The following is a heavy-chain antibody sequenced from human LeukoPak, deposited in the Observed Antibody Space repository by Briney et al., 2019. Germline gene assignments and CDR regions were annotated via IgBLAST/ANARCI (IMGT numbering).Heavy chain of an antibody. CDR1: GESFNGYY. CDR3: ARGEGNDYVWGSFYYYLDV. J-gene: IGHJ6*03. Sequence: PSETLSLTCGVSGESFNGYYWTWIRQSPGKGLEWIGEINDIAHTNYNSALKSRVTILLDTSKKQFSLRLSSVTAADTAVYYCARGEGNDYVWGSFYYYLDVWGKGTTVTVSS. CDR2: INDIAHT. V-gene: IGHV4-34*01. D-gene: IGHD3-16*01.